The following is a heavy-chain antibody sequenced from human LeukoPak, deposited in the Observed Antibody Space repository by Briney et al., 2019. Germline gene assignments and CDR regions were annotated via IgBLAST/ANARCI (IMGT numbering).Heavy chain of an antibody. CDR3: ARGRGGNYAGSLDS. CDR2: INHSGAT. D-gene: IGHD4-23*01. J-gene: IGHJ4*02. CDR1: GGSFSGYS. Sequence: SETLSLTCAVKGGSFSGYSWSWVHQPPGEGLEWIGEINHSGATNYNPSLKSRVTISVDTSKNQFSLKLRSVTAADTAVYYCARGRGGNYAGSLDSWGQGTLVTVSS. V-gene: IGHV4-34*01.